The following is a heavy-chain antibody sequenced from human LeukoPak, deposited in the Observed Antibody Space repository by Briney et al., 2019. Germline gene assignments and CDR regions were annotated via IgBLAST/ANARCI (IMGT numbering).Heavy chain of an antibody. D-gene: IGHD5-24*01. V-gene: IGHV5-51*01. CDR2: IYPGDSDT. CDR1: GYRFGNYW. Sequence: GESLKISCKGSGYRFGNYWIAWVRQMPGKGLESMGIIYPGDSDTRYSPSFQGQVTFSADKSISTAYLQWSSLKASDTAMYYCARLSDGYNDFWGQGALFTVSS. J-gene: IGHJ4*02. CDR3: ARLSDGYNDF.